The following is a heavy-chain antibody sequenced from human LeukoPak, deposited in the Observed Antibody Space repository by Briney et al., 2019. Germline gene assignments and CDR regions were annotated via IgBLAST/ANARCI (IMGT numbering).Heavy chain of an antibody. CDR3: ARVVTGTTVTPTYYFDY. D-gene: IGHD4-17*01. V-gene: IGHV1-2*06. Sequence: ASVKVSCKASGYTFTGYYMHWVRQAPGQGLEWMGRINPNSGGTNYAQKLQGRVTMTRDTSISTAYMELSRLGSDDTAVYYCARVVTGTTVTPTYYFDYWGQGTLVTVSS. CDR1: GYTFTGYY. CDR2: INPNSGGT. J-gene: IGHJ4*02.